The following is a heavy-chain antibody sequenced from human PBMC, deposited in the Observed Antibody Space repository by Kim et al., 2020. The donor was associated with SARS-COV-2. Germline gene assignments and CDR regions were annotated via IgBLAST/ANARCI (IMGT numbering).Heavy chain of an antibody. J-gene: IGHJ4*02. CDR2: IYSGGST. CDR3: ARGGGYDRPKSDY. D-gene: IGHD5-12*01. V-gene: IGHV3-53*01. CDR1: GFTVSSNY. Sequence: GGSLRLSCAASGFTVSSNYMNWVRQAPGKGLEWVSVIYSGGSTYYADSVKGRFTISRDNSKNTLYLQMNSLRAEETALYYCARGGGYDRPKSDYWGQGTLVTVSS.